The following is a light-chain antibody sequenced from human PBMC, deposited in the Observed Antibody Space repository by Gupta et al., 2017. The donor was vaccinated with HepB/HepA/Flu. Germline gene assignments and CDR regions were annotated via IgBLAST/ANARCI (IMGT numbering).Light chain of an antibody. CDR3: QQGTSNWIT. CDR1: QIVSTY. V-gene: IGKV3-11*01. Sequence: EIVLTQSPATLSLSPGERATLSCRASQIVSTYLACYQQRPGQAPRLLIYDASNRAAGLPARCSGGWSGTDFTLTISSLEPEYFAFYCCQQGTSNWITFGQGTRLDI. CDR2: DAS. J-gene: IGKJ5*01.